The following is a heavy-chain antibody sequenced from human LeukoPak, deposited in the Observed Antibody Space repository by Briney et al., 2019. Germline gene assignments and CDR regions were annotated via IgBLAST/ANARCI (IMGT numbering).Heavy chain of an antibody. CDR3: ARDSDLEWGDNWFDP. J-gene: IGHJ5*02. Sequence: ASVKVSCKASGGTFSSYAISWVRQAPGQGLEWMGGIIPLFGTANYAQRFQGRVTITTDESTSTAYMELSSLRSEDTAVYFCARDSDLEWGDNWFDPWGQGTLVTVSS. V-gene: IGHV1-69*05. CDR2: IIPLFGTA. CDR1: GGTFSSYA. D-gene: IGHD1-26*01.